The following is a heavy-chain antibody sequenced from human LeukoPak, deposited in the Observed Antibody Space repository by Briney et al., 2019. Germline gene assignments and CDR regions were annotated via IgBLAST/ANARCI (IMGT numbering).Heavy chain of an antibody. V-gene: IGHV1-2*02. CDR3: ARSGYGDYSWFDP. J-gene: IGHJ5*02. Sequence: ASVKVSCKASGYTFTGYYIHWVRQAPGQGLEWMGWINPNSGDTIYAQKFQGRVTMTRDTSISTAYMELSRLTSDDTAVYYCARSGYGDYSWFDPWGQGTLVTVSS. CDR2: INPNSGDT. D-gene: IGHD4-17*01. CDR1: GYTFTGYY.